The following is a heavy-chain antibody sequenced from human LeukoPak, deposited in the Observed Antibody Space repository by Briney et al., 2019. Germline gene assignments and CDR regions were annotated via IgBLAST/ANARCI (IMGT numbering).Heavy chain of an antibody. CDR1: GGSISSSSYY. D-gene: IGHD3-3*01. Sequence: SETLSLTCTVSGGSISSSSYYWGWIRQPPGKGLEWIGSICYSGSTYYNPARKSRVTISVDTSKNQFSLKLSSVTAADTAVYYCASESYYDFWSGGPQGFDIWGQGTMVTVSS. J-gene: IGHJ3*02. CDR2: ICYSGST. V-gene: IGHV4-39*07. CDR3: ASESYYDFWSGGPQGFDI.